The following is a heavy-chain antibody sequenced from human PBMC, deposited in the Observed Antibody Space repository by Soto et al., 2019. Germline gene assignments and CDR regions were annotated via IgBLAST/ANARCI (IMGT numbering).Heavy chain of an antibody. CDR2: ISYDGNKR. D-gene: IGHD2-21*02. J-gene: IGHJ3*02. CDR3: ATPLGYCGGDCFSGPFDI. Sequence: QVQLVESGGGVVQPGRSLRLSCAASGFTFSRYGMHWVRQAPGKGLEWVAVISYDGNKRNYIDSVKGRFTISRDNSKNTLFLQMNSLRVEDTAVFYCATPLGYCGGDCFSGPFDIWGQGTMVTVSS. CDR1: GFTFSRYG. V-gene: IGHV3-30*03.